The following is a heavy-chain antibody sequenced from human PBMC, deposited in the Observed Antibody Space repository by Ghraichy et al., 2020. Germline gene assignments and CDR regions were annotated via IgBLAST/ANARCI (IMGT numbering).Heavy chain of an antibody. CDR3: ARVGQTSYDSSGYWYYYYYGMDV. Sequence: SETLSLTCTVSGGSISSYYWSWIRQPPGKRLEWIGYIYYSGSTNYNPSLKSRVTISVDTSKNQFSLKLSSVTAADTAVYYCARVGQTSYDSSGYWYYYYYGMDVWGQGTTVTVSS. CDR2: IYYSGST. CDR1: GGSISSYY. J-gene: IGHJ6*02. V-gene: IGHV4-59*01. D-gene: IGHD3-22*01.